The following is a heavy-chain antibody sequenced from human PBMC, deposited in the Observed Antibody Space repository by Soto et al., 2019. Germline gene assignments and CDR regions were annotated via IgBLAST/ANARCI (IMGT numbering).Heavy chain of an antibody. J-gene: IGHJ4*02. CDR3: ARESLSSLPDY. Sequence: QVQLVQSGAEVKKPGASVKVSCKASGYTFTSYAMHWVRQAPGQRLEWMGWINAGNGNTKYSQKFQGRVTITRDTSESTAYMELSSLRSEDTAVYYCARESLSSLPDYWGQGTLVTVSS. CDR2: INAGNGNT. V-gene: IGHV1-3*01. CDR1: GYTFTSYA. D-gene: IGHD6-19*01.